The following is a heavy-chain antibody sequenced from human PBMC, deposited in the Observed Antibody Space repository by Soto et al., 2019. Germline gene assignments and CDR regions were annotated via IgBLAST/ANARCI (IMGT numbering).Heavy chain of an antibody. J-gene: IGHJ6*02. CDR2: ISYDGSNK. CDR3: VKDGSSGWPYFYDMDV. CDR1: GFTLSTYW. V-gene: IGHV3-30*18. D-gene: IGHD6-19*01. Sequence: PGGSLRLSCAASGFTLSTYWMHWVRQAPGKGLEWVAVISYDGSNKYYADSVKGRFTISRDNSKNTLYLQMSSLRAEDTAVYYCVKDGSSGWPYFYDMDVWGQGTTVTVSS.